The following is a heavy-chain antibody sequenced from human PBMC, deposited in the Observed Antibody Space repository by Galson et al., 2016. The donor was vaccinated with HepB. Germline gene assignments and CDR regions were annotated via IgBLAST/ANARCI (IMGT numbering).Heavy chain of an antibody. CDR1: GYTFTDYY. V-gene: IGHV1-2*04. D-gene: IGHD3-3*01. CDR2: ISPNSGGT. J-gene: IGHJ6*02. Sequence: SVKVSCKASGYTFTDYYMHWVRQAPGQGLEWMGWISPNSGGTNYAPKFQGWVTMTRDTSISTGYMELSRLRSDDTAVYYCARAGFLEWLADMDVWGQGTTVTV. CDR3: ARAGFLEWLADMDV.